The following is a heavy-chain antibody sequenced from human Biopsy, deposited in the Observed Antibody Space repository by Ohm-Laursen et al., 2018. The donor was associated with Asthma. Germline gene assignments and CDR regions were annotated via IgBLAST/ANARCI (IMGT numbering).Heavy chain of an antibody. CDR3: VRDGTDDAFDI. CDR2: ISKDASTQ. Sequence: SLRLSCTAFGFSFSNFAIHWVHQAPGKGLEWVGVISKDASTQDYADSVKGRFTMARDNPKNTLDLQMNSLREEDTAVYYCVRDGTDDAFDIWGQGTVVSVSS. J-gene: IGHJ3*02. CDR1: GFSFSNFA. V-gene: IGHV3-30*01. D-gene: IGHD1-1*01.